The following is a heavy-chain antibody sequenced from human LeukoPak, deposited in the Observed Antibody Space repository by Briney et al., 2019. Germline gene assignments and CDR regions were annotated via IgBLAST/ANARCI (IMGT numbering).Heavy chain of an antibody. CDR1: GLTVSDNS. J-gene: IGHJ4*02. D-gene: IGHD4/OR15-4a*01. Sequence: PGGSLRLSCTVSGLTVSDNSMSWVRQAPGKGLEWVSFIYYDDRTHYSDSVKGRFTISRDNSKNTLYLQMNSLRAEDTAVYYCARRAGAYSHPYDYWGQGTLVTVSS. CDR2: IYYDDRT. CDR3: ARRAGAYSHPYDY. V-gene: IGHV3-53*01.